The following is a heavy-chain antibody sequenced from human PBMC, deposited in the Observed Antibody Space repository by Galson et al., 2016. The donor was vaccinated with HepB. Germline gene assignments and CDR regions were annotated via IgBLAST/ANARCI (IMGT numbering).Heavy chain of an antibody. J-gene: IGHJ4*02. Sequence: SLRLSCAVSGFTCSDYWMSWVRQAPGKGLEWVANIRQDGSHKDYVKSVKGRFTTFSDNAKNLLFLDMKSLRVEDKAVYYCVGDAWGRGVTPMDYWGQGTLVTVSS. V-gene: IGHV3-7*03. CDR1: GFTCSDYW. CDR3: VGDAWGRGVTPMDY. CDR2: IRQDGSHK. D-gene: IGHD4-23*01.